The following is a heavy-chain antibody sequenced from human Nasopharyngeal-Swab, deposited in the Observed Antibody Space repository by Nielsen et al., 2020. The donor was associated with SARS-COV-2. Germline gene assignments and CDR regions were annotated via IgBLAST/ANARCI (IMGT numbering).Heavy chain of an antibody. CDR2: ISSSSSYT. D-gene: IGHD6-13*01. Sequence: GESLKIPCAASGFTFSDYYMSWIRQAPGKGLEWVSYISSSSSYTNYADSVKGRFTISRDNAKNSLYLQMNSLRAEDTAVYYCARGPHSSRGYYGMDVWGQGTTVTVSS. V-gene: IGHV3-11*05. CDR1: GFTFSDYY. CDR3: ARGPHSSRGYYGMDV. J-gene: IGHJ6*02.